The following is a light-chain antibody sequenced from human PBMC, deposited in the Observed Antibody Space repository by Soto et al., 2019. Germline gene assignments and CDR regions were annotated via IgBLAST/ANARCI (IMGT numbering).Light chain of an antibody. V-gene: IGLV1-47*01. J-gene: IGLJ1*01. CDR2: RNN. Sequence: QSVLTQPPSASGTPGQRVTISCSGSSSNIGSNYVYWYQQLPGTAPKLLIYRNNQRPSGVPDRFSGSKSGTSASLAISGLRSEDEADYYCAAWDDSLIGYVFGTGTKPTVL. CDR1: SSNIGSNY. CDR3: AAWDDSLIGYV.